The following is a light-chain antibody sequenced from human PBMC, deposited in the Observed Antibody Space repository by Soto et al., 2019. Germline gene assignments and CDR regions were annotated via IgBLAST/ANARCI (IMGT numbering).Light chain of an antibody. CDR3: QQYGSSPRT. CDR2: GAS. Sequence: EIVLTQSPATLSLSPGERATLSCRASQSVNIYLAWYQQKPGQAPRLLIYGASSRATRIPDRFSGSGSGTDFTLTISRLEPEDFAVYYCQQYGSSPRTFGQGTKVDIK. CDR1: QSVNIY. V-gene: IGKV3-20*01. J-gene: IGKJ1*01.